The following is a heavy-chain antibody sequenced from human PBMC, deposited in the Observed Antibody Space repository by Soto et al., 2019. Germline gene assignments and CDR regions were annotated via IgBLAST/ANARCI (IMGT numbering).Heavy chain of an antibody. CDR2: IIWNSGNI. CDR3: VRERVVVADVIDY. CDR1: GFTFDDYA. J-gene: IGHJ4*02. D-gene: IGHD2-15*01. V-gene: IGHV3-9*01. Sequence: EVQLVESGGGLVQPGRSLRLSCAASGFTFDDYAMHWVRQAPGKGLEWVSGIIWNSGNIDYADSVKGRFTISRDNARSSLYLQMNSLRVEDTALYYCVRERVVVADVIDYWGQGTLVTVSS.